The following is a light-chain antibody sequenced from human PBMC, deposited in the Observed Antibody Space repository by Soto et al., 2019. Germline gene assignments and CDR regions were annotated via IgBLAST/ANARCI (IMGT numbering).Light chain of an antibody. V-gene: IGKV1-12*01. Sequence: DIQMTQSPSSVSASVGDRVIITCRASQSINSWLAWYQQKPGKAPKLLISSASSLQSGVPSRFSGSGFGTAFTLTISNLQTEDFATYYCLQTNSFPRTFGGGTRVEIK. CDR1: QSINSW. J-gene: IGKJ4*01. CDR3: LQTNSFPRT. CDR2: SAS.